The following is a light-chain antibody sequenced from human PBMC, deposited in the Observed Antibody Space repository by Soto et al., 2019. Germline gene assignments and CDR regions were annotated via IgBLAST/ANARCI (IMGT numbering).Light chain of an antibody. Sequence: ENVLTQSPGTLSLSPGERATLSCRASQSVGRNYLAWFQQKSGQAPRLVIYGASSRATGIPDRFSGSESETDFTLTISRLEPDDSAVYYCQQYGSSPRTFGPGTKVDI. CDR1: QSVGRNY. V-gene: IGKV3-20*01. CDR2: GAS. J-gene: IGKJ1*01. CDR3: QQYGSSPRT.